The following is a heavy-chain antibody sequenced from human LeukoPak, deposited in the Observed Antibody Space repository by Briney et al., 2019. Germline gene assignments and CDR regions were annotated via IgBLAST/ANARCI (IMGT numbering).Heavy chain of an antibody. CDR3: GKTTVGYSSGRYPGWPVDY. D-gene: IGHD2-15*01. CDR1: GFTFSSYS. CDR2: ISSSTYI. Sequence: GGSLRLSCAASGFTFSSYSMNWVRQAPGKGLEWVSFISSSTYIYYADSVKGRFTISRDNSKNTVYLQLDSLRVEDTAVYYCGKTTVGYSSGRYPGWPVDYWGQGTLVTVSS. J-gene: IGHJ4*02. V-gene: IGHV3-21*04.